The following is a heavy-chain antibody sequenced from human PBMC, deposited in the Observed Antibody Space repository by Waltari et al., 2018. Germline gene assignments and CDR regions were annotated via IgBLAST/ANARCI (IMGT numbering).Heavy chain of an antibody. CDR1: GYTFTSYG. Sequence: QVQLVQSGAEVKKPGASVKVSCKASGYTFTSYGISWVRQAPGQGLEWMGWISAYNGNTNYSQKLQGIVTMTTDTSTITAYMELRSLRSDDTALYYCARRMRYLGEGYFDYWGQGTLVTVSS. V-gene: IGHV1-18*01. J-gene: IGHJ4*02. CDR2: ISAYNGNT. D-gene: IGHD3-16*01. CDR3: ARRMRYLGEGYFDY.